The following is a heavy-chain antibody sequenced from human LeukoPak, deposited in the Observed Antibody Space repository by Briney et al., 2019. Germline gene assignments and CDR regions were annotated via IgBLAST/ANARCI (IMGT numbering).Heavy chain of an antibody. V-gene: IGHV3-21*01. J-gene: IGHJ4*02. CDR2: ISSSSSYI. CDR1: GFTFSGSA. Sequence: PGGSLRLSCATSGFTFSGSAMHWVRQASGKGLEWVSSISSSSSYIYYADSLKGRFTISRDNSKNTLYLQMNSLRAEDTAVYYCAKDRGVLLWFGEANYWGQGTLVTVSS. CDR3: AKDRGVLLWFGEANY. D-gene: IGHD3-10*01.